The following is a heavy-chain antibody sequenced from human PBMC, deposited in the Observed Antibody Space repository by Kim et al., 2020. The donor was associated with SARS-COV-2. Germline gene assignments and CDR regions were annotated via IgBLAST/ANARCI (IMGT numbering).Heavy chain of an antibody. V-gene: IGHV3-33*01. D-gene: IGHD6-13*01. Sequence: GGSLRLSCAASGFTFSSYGMHWVRQTPGKGLEWVALIWYDGSNKYYADSVKGRFTISRDNSKNTLYLQMNSLRAEDTAVYYCARDYRYSTRGPGYGMDVWGQGTTVTGSS. J-gene: IGHJ6*02. CDR2: IWYDGSNK. CDR3: ARDYRYSTRGPGYGMDV. CDR1: GFTFSSYG.